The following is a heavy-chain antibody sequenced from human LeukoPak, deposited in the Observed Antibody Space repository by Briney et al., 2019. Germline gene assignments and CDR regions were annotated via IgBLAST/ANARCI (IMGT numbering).Heavy chain of an antibody. D-gene: IGHD3-22*01. V-gene: IGHV3-11*06. CDR2: ISSDSTYI. CDR3: ARDLFFPFLAYYDSSGYGFDY. CDR1: GFTFSDYY. Sequence: GGSLRLSCAASGFTFSDYYMSWIRQAPGKGLEWVSSISSDSTYIFYADSLKGRFTISRDNAKNSLYLQMISLRAEDTAVYYCARDLFFPFLAYYDSSGYGFDYWGQGTLVTVSS. J-gene: IGHJ4*02.